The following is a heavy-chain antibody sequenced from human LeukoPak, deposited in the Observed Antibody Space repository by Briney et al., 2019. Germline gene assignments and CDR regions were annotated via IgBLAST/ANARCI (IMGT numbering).Heavy chain of an antibody. CDR1: GFTSSSYS. CDR2: ISSSSSYI. V-gene: IGHV3-21*04. Sequence: GGSLRLSCAASGFTSSSYSMNWVRQAPGKGLEWVSSISSSSSYIYYADSVKGRFTISRDNAKNSLYLQMNSLRAEDTALYYCAKDMARIAVAGKKGMDVWGQGTTVTVSS. CDR3: AKDMARIAVAGKKGMDV. D-gene: IGHD6-19*01. J-gene: IGHJ6*02.